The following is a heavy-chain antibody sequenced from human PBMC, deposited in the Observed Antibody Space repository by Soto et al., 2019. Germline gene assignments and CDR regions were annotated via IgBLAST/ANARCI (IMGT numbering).Heavy chain of an antibody. CDR1: GFTFSSYG. V-gene: IGHV3-30*03. D-gene: IGHD3-22*01. CDR3: ARADYYDSSGYYYPNFDY. CDR2: ISYDGSEK. J-gene: IGHJ4*02. Sequence: PGGSLRLSCAASGFTFSSYGMHWVRQAPGKGLEWVAVISYDGSEKYYVDSVKGRFTISRDNAKNSLYLQMNSLRAEDTAVYYCARADYYDSSGYYYPNFDYWGQGTLVTVSS.